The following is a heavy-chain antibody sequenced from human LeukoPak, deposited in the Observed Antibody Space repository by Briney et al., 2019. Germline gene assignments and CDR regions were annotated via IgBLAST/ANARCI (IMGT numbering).Heavy chain of an antibody. CDR2: IDHSGGST. V-gene: IGHV1-46*01. J-gene: IGHJ4*02. D-gene: IGHD6-13*01. CDR1: GYTFTKYY. CDR3: ARGRGIAAPGPRSLFDY. Sequence: GASVKVSCKASGYTFTKYYMHWVRQAPGQGLEWMGIIDHSGGSTSYAQTFQGRVTMTRDTSTSTFYVELSSLRSEDTAVYYCARGRGIAAPGPRSLFDYWGQGTLVTVSS.